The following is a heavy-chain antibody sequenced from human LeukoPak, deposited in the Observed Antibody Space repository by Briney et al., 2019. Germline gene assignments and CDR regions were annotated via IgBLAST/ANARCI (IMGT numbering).Heavy chain of an antibody. CDR2: INWNAEYI. Sequence: PGGSLRHSCAASGYSFDDNALSWVRQAPGKGLEWVSTINWNAEYITYADSVRGRFTISRDHAKNSVYLQMDSLRVEDTALYYCARDRMGATGNFDYWGQGTLVTVSS. J-gene: IGHJ4*02. D-gene: IGHD1-26*01. CDR3: ARDRMGATGNFDY. V-gene: IGHV3-20*04. CDR1: GYSFDDNA.